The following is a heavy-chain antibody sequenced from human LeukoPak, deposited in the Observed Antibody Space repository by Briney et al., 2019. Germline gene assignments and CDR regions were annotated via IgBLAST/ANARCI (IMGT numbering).Heavy chain of an antibody. CDR2: INPNSGGT. Sequence: GASVKVSCKASGYTFTGYYMHWVRQAPGQGLEWVGWINPNSGGTNYAQKFQGRVTMTRDTSISTAYMELSRLRSDDTAVYYCARVLGGNSGIYYYYGMDVWGQGTTVTVSS. CDR3: ARVLGGNSGIYYYYGMDV. J-gene: IGHJ6*02. V-gene: IGHV1-2*02. CDR1: GYTFTGYY. D-gene: IGHD4-23*01.